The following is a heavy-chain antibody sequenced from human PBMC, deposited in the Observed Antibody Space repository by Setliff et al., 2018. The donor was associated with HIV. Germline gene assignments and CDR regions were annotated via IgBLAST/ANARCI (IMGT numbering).Heavy chain of an antibody. Sequence: ASVKVSCKASGYTFTSYTLHWVRQAPGQRLEWMGWINAGNGNTKFSQKFQGRVTITRDTSASTGYMEVISLRPEDTAVYYCARDRCNSVACYLYNWFDPWGQGTLVTVSS. V-gene: IGHV1-3*01. CDR3: ARDRCNSVACYLYNWFDP. CDR2: INAGNGNT. CDR1: GYTFTSYT. J-gene: IGHJ5*02. D-gene: IGHD2-2*01.